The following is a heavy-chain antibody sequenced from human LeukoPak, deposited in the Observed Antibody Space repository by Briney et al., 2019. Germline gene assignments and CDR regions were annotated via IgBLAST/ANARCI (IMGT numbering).Heavy chain of an antibody. CDR2: LSSDGTNK. Sequence: GRSLRLSCAASGFTFSSYGMHWVRQAPGKGLEWVAVLSSDGTNKYYAGSVKGRFTISRDNSKDTLSLQMNSLRAEDTAVYYCAKPYYFDSSAYYLDYWGQGTLVTVSS. CDR3: AKPYYFDSSAYYLDY. D-gene: IGHD3-22*01. V-gene: IGHV3-30*18. J-gene: IGHJ4*02. CDR1: GFTFSSYG.